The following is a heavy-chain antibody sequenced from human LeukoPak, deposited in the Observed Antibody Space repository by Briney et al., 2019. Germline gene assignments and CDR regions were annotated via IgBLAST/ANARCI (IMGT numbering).Heavy chain of an antibody. J-gene: IGHJ4*02. Sequence: SETLSLTCTVSGGSISSYYWSWIRQPAGKGLEWIGRIYTSGSTNYNPSLKSRVTMSVDTSRSQFSLRLSSVTATDTAIYYCARLYCSSNSCFPGDYWGQGTLVTVSS. CDR1: GGSISSYY. D-gene: IGHD2-2*01. CDR3: ARLYCSSNSCFPGDY. V-gene: IGHV4-4*07. CDR2: IYTSGST.